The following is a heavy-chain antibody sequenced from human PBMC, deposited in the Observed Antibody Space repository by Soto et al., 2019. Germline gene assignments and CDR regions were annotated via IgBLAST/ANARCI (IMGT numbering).Heavy chain of an antibody. D-gene: IGHD5-18*01. CDR3: AKLPIQLRAMSY. J-gene: IGHJ4*02. Sequence: QVQLVESGGGVVQPGRSLRLSCAASGFTFSSYGMHWVRQAPGKGLEWVAVISYDGSNKYYADSVKGRFTISRDNSKNTLYLQMNSLRAEDTDVYYCAKLPIQLRAMSYWGQGTLVTVSS. CDR1: GFTFSSYG. CDR2: ISYDGSNK. V-gene: IGHV3-30*18.